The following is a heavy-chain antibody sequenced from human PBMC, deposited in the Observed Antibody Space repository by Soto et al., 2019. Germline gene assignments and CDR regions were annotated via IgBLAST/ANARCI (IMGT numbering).Heavy chain of an antibody. CDR2: ISYDGSNK. CDR3: AKDSLAYYDFWSGYYNAVNYGMDV. Sequence: PGGSLRLSCAASGFTFSSYGMHWVRQAPGKGLEWVAVISYDGSNKYYADSVKGRFTISRDNSKNTLYLQMNSLRAEDTAVYYCAKDSLAYYDFWSGYYNAVNYGMDVWGQGTTVTVS. J-gene: IGHJ6*02. D-gene: IGHD3-3*01. CDR1: GFTFSSYG. V-gene: IGHV3-30*18.